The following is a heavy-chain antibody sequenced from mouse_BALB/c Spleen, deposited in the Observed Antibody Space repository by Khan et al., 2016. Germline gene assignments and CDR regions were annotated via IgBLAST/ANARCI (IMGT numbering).Heavy chain of an antibody. CDR3: ARPYGNSPHYDAMDY. V-gene: IGHV1-9*01. CDR1: GYTFTSYW. CDR2: NLPGSGST. J-gene: IGHJ4*01. D-gene: IGHD1-1*01. Sequence: QVQLKQSGAELMKPGASVKISCKSTGYTFTSYWIEWVKQRPGHGLEWIGENLPGSGSTNYNENFKGKATFTADTSSNTAYMQLSSLTSEDSAVNYCARPYGNSPHYDAMDYGGQGTLVTVSA.